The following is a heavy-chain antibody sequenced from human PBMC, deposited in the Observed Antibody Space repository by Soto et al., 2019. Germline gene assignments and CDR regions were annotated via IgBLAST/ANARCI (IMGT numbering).Heavy chain of an antibody. Sequence: QITLKESGPTLVKPTQTLTLTCTFSGFSLSTSGVGVGWIRQPPGKALEWLALIYWDDDKRYSPSLKSRLTLTKYTSKNQVVLTMTNMDPVDTATYYCATLTAMDTFDYWGQGTLVTVSS. CDR1: GFSLSTSGVG. J-gene: IGHJ4*02. D-gene: IGHD5-18*01. V-gene: IGHV2-5*02. CDR3: ATLTAMDTFDY. CDR2: IYWDDDK.